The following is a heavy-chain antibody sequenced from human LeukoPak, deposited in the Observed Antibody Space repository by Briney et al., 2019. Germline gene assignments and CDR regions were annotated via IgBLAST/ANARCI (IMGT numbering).Heavy chain of an antibody. CDR2: IYSGGST. J-gene: IGHJ6*02. CDR3: TTNSGYEVGYYYYGMDV. CDR1: GFTVSSNY. V-gene: IGHV3-53*01. Sequence: GGSLRLSCAASGFTVSSNYMSWVRQAPGKGLEWVSVIYSGGSTYYADSVKGRFTISRDNSKNTLYLQMNSLRAEDTAVYYCTTNSGYEVGYYYYGMDVWGQGTTVTVS. D-gene: IGHD5-12*01.